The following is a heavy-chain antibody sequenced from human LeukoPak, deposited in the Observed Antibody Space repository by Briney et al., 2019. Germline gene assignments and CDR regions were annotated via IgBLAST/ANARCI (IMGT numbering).Heavy chain of an antibody. D-gene: IGHD2-2*01. J-gene: IGHJ3*02. V-gene: IGHV3-7*01. CDR3: ARDADIGVASADMWYDGYDM. Sequence: PGGSLRLSCAASGFTFSNYWMTWVRQAPGKGLEWVVNIKQDGSQKSYADSVKGRFTISRNNTKNSGYLQMSSLRAEDTAVYYCARDADIGVASADMWYDGYDMWGQGTMVTVSS. CDR2: IKQDGSQK. CDR1: GFTFSNYW.